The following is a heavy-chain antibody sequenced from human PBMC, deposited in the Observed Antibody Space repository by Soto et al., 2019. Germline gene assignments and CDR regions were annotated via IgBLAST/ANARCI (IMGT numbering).Heavy chain of an antibody. CDR1: GGSISSGDYY. CDR2: IYYSGST. V-gene: IGHV4-30-4*01. Sequence: PSETLSRTCTVSGGSISSGDYYWIWIRQPPGKGLEWIGYIYYSGSTYYNPSLKSRVTISVDTSKNQFSLKLSSVTAADTAVYYCARAIKLEYYYVHWGQGTLVTVSS. CDR3: ARAIKLEYYYVH. J-gene: IGHJ4*02. D-gene: IGHD3-10*02.